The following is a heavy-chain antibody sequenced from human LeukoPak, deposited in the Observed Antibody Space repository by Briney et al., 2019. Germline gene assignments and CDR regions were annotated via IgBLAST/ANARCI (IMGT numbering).Heavy chain of an antibody. CDR2: ISSSSSTI. D-gene: IGHD3-16*01. J-gene: IGHJ4*02. CDR1: GFTFTNYS. V-gene: IGHV3-48*01. CDR3: ATLVY. Sequence: GGSLRLSCVASGFTFTNYSMHWVRQAPGKGLEWVSYISSSSSTIVYADSVKGRFTISRDNAKNSLYLRMNSLRAEDTAVYYCATLVYWGQGTLVTVSS.